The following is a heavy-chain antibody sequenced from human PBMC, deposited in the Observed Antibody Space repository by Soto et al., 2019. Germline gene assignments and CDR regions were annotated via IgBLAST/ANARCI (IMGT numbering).Heavy chain of an antibody. CDR1: GGSVSSGSYY. J-gene: IGHJ4*02. V-gene: IGHV4-61*01. CDR3: ARHWIAATGRPFDY. Sequence: ETLSPTCTVSGGSVSSGSYYWSWIRQPPGKGLEWIAYIYYSGSTNYNPSLKSRVTISVDTSKNQFSLRLSSVTAADTAVYYWARHWIAATGRPFDYWGQGTLVTVSS. CDR2: IYYSGST. D-gene: IGHD6-13*01.